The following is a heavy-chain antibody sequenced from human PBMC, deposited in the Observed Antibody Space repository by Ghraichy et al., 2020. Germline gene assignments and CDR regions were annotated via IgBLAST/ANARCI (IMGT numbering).Heavy chain of an antibody. CDR3: ARDYGDYESRVLFDY. CDR1: GFTFSSYS. Sequence: GGSLRLSCAASGFTFSSYSMNWVRQAPGKGLEWVSSISSSSSYIYYADSVKGRFTISRDNAKNSLYLQMNSLRAEDTAVYYCARDYGDYESRVLFDYWGQGTLVTVSS. J-gene: IGHJ4*02. V-gene: IGHV3-21*01. D-gene: IGHD4-17*01. CDR2: ISSSSSYI.